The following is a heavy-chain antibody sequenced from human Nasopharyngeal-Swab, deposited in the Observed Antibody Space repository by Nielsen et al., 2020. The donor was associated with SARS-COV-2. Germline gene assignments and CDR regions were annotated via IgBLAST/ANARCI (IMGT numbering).Heavy chain of an antibody. CDR2: IYSGGST. J-gene: IGHJ6*02. D-gene: IGHD3-22*01. CDR3: ARATPGGDYYDSSPYGMDV. V-gene: IGHV3-66*01. Sequence: VRQAPGEGLEWVSVIYSGGSTYYADSVKGRFTISRDNSKNTLYLQMNSLRAEDTAVYYCARATPGGDYYDSSPYGMDVWGQGTTVTVSS.